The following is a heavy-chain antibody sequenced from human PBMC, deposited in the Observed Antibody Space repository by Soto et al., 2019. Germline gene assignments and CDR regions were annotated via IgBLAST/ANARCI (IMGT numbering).Heavy chain of an antibody. J-gene: IGHJ4*02. D-gene: IGHD6-13*01. V-gene: IGHV4-34*01. CDR2: INHSGST. Sequence: SETLSLTCAVYGGSFSGYYWSWIRQPPGKGLEWIGEINHSGSTNYNPSLKSRVTISVDTSKNQFSLKLSSVTAADTAVYYCARGRVAAAGNWGQGTLVTVSS. CDR1: GGSFSGYY. CDR3: ARGRVAAAGN.